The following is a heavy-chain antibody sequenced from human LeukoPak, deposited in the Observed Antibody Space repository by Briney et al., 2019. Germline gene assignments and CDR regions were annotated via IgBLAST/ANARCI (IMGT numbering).Heavy chain of an antibody. V-gene: IGHV1-18*01. Sequence: ASVKVSCKASGYTFTSYGISWVRQAPGQGLEWMGCISAYNGNTNYAQKLQGRVTMTTDTSTSTAYMELRSLRSDDTAVYYCARRLDSSWYAGAYYYYMDVWGKGTTVTVSS. D-gene: IGHD6-13*01. CDR2: ISAYNGNT. CDR3: ARRLDSSWYAGAYYYYMDV. CDR1: GYTFTSYG. J-gene: IGHJ6*03.